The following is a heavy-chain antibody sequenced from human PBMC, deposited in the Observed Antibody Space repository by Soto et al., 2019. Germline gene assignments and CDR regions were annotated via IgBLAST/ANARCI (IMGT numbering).Heavy chain of an antibody. Sequence: SETLSLTCTVSGVSITSSYWSWIRRPPGKGLEWIAYIYDTGISGYTPSTSYNPSLKSRVTMSVDTSKSQFSLKLTSVNAADTAVYYCARGEDAFFYYGLYGGGQGITGTVYS. CDR2: IYDTGISGYTPST. CDR3: ARGEDAFFYYGLYG. J-gene: IGHJ6*02. V-gene: IGHV4-59*13. CDR1: GVSITSSY.